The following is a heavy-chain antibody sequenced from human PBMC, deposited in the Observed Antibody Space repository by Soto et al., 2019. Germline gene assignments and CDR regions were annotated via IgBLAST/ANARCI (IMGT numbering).Heavy chain of an antibody. CDR1: GGSVSSGSYY. CDR2: IYYSGST. J-gene: IGHJ4*02. Sequence: SETLSLTCTVSGGSVSSGSYYWSWIRQPPGKGLEWIGYIYYSGSTNYNPSLKSRVTISVDTSKNQFSLKLSSVTAADTAVYYCARFPRDIRFLEWLLWGPFDYWGQETLVTVSS. V-gene: IGHV4-61*01. CDR3: ARFPRDIRFLEWLLWGPFDY. D-gene: IGHD3-3*01.